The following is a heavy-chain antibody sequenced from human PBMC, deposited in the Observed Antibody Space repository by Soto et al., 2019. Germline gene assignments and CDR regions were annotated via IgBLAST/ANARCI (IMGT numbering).Heavy chain of an antibody. CDR2: ISGSGGST. CDR3: AKDLSGYCSGGSCYPDAFDI. Sequence: GGSLRLSCAASGFTFSSYAMSWVRQAPGKGLEWVSAISGSGGSTYYADSVKGRFTISRDNSKNTLYLQMNSLRAKDTAVYYCAKDLSGYCSGGSCYPDAFDIWGQGTMVTVSS. D-gene: IGHD2-15*01. J-gene: IGHJ3*02. CDR1: GFTFSSYA. V-gene: IGHV3-23*01.